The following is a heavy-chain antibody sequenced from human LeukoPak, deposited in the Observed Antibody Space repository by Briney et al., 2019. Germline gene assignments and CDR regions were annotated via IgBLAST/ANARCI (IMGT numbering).Heavy chain of an antibody. J-gene: IGHJ5*01. Sequence: GGSLRLSCEASGFALSFYAISWLRQPPGKGLEGVSTINANSGTTSYAASVRGRFTISRDNSKNTLYLQLYTLRAEDTAVYFCAKPISGGLAVTADWFDPWGQGTLVVVSS. CDR1: GFALSFYA. V-gene: IGHV3-23*01. D-gene: IGHD6-19*01. CDR3: AKPISGGLAVTADWFDP. CDR2: INANSGTT.